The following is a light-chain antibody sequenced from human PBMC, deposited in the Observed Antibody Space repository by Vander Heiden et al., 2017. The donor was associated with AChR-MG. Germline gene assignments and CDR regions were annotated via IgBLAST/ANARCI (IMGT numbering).Light chain of an antibody. CDR3: HIWDSSSDHVL. V-gene: IGLV3-21*02. J-gene: IGLJ2*01. CDR2: EDS. Sequence: SAVLTQPPSVSVAPGQTARITCGGNNIGSESVHWYQQKPGQAPMLVIFEDSDRAPGIPERISGSKTGNTATLTISRVEAGDEADYYCHIWDSSSDHVLFGGGTKLTAL. CDR1: NIGSES.